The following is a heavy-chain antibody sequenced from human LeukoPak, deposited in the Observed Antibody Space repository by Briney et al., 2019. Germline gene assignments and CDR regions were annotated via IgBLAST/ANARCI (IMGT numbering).Heavy chain of an antibody. CDR1: GYTFTGYY. CDR2: INPNSGGT. V-gene: IGHV1-2*02. J-gene: IGHJ4*02. D-gene: IGHD3-22*01. Sequence: VASVKVSCKASGYTFTGYYMHWVRQAPGQGLEWMGWINPNSGGTNYAQKFQGRVTMTRDTSISTAYMELSRLKSDDTAVYYCARRGRYYDSSGYPQEYYFDYWGQGTLVTVSS. CDR3: ARRGRYYDSSGYPQEYYFDY.